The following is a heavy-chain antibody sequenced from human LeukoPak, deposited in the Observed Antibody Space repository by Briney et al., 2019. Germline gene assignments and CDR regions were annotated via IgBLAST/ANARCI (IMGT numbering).Heavy chain of an antibody. D-gene: IGHD3-10*01. CDR3: ARSVLLWFGELYANGEFDP. Sequence: SETLCLTCAVYGGSFSGYYWSWIRQPPGKGLEWIGEINHSGSTNYNPSLKSRVTISVDTSKNQFSLKLSSVTAADTAVYYCARSVLLWFGELYANGEFDPWGQGTLVTVSS. J-gene: IGHJ5*02. CDR1: GGSFSGYY. V-gene: IGHV4-34*01. CDR2: INHSGST.